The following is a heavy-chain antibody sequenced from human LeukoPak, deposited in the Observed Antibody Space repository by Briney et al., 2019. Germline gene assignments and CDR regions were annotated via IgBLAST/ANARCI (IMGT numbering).Heavy chain of an antibody. V-gene: IGHV3-48*01. CDR1: GFTFSSYS. Sequence: GGSLRLSCAASGFTFSSYSMNWVRQAPGKGLEWVSYISSSSSTIYHADSVKGRFTISRDNAKNSLYLQMSSLRAEDTAVYYCARDLFGYSYGTLGYWGQGTLVTVSS. CDR2: ISSSSSTI. CDR3: ARDLFGYSYGTLGY. D-gene: IGHD5-18*01. J-gene: IGHJ4*02.